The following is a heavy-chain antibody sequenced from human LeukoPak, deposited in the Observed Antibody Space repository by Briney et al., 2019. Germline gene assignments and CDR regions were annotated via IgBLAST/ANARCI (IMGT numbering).Heavy chain of an antibody. CDR2: IYTSGST. J-gene: IGHJ3*02. CDR1: GGSFSGYY. CDR3: ARELATPGNAFDI. D-gene: IGHD1-26*01. Sequence: SETLSLTCAVYGGSFSGYYWSWIRQPAGKGLEWIGRIYTSGSTNYNPSLKSRVTMSVDTSKNQFSLKLSSVTAADTAVYYCARELATPGNAFDIWGQGTMVTVSS. V-gene: IGHV4-4*07.